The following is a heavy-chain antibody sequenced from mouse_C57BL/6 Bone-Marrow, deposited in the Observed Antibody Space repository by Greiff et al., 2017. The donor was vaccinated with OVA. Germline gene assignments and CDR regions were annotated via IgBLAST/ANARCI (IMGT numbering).Heavy chain of an antibody. CDR3: ARGLYYGYDYFDY. V-gene: IGHV1-69*01. D-gene: IGHD2-2*01. CDR1: GYTFTSYW. J-gene: IGHJ2*01. CDR2: IDPSDSYT. Sequence: QVQLQQPGAELVMPGASVKLSCKASGYTFTSYWMHWVKQRPGQGLEWIGEIDPSDSYTNYNQKFKGKSTLTVDNSSSTAYMQLISLTSEDSAVYYCARGLYYGYDYFDYWGQGTTLTVSS.